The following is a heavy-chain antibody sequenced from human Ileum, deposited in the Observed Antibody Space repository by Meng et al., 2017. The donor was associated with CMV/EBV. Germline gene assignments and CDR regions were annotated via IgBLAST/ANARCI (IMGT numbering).Heavy chain of an antibody. D-gene: IGHD3-22*01. CDR2: ITYSGTT. Sequence: QLQRQESGPGLGKPSATLSLTCTVSGDSISSGDYFWGWIRQPTKGLEWVASITYSGTTYYNPSLKSRVTMSVDTSKNQFSLKLNSVTAADTAVYYCVRASITMIDYWGQGTLVTVSS. J-gene: IGHJ4*02. CDR1: GDSISSGDYF. CDR3: VRASITMIDY. V-gene: IGHV4-39*07.